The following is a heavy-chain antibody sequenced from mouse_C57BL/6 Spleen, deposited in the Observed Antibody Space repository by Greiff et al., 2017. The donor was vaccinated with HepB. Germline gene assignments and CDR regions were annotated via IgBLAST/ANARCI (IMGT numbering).Heavy chain of an antibody. CDR3: TRIIHWYFDV. J-gene: IGHJ1*03. CDR2: IRLKSDNYAT. V-gene: IGHV6-3*01. CDR1: GFTFSNYW. D-gene: IGHD1-1*01. Sequence: EVKLVESGGGLVQPGGSMKLSCVASGFTFSNYWMNWVRQSPEKGLEWVAQIRLKSDNYATHYAESVKGRFTISRDDSKSSVYLQMNNLRAEDTGIYYCTRIIHWYFDVWGTGTTVTVSS.